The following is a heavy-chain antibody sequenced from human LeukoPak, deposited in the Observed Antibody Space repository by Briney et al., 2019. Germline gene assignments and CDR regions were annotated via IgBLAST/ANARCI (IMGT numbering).Heavy chain of an antibody. D-gene: IGHD2-15*01. V-gene: IGHV1-18*01. CDR2: ISAYNGNT. J-gene: IGHJ4*02. Sequence: ASVKVSCKASGGTFSSYAISWVRQAPGQGLEWMGWISAYNGNTNYAQKLQGRVTMTTDTSTSTAYMELRSLRSDDTAVYYCARDPFKRYCSGGSCYSGYFDYWGQGTLVTVSS. CDR3: ARDPFKRYCSGGSCYSGYFDY. CDR1: GGTFSSYA.